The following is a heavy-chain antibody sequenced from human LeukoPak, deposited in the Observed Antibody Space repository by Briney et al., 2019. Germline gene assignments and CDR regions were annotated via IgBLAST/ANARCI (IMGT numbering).Heavy chain of an antibody. CDR2: IYGGGGT. V-gene: IGHV3-53*01. Sequence: GGSLRLSCAASGFTVSTNYMSWVRQAPGKGLEWVSVIYGGGGTSYADSVKGRFTISRDNSKNTLYLQMDSLRAEDTAVYYCARDSPTAAGLFQHWGQGTLVTVSS. J-gene: IGHJ1*01. CDR3: ARDSPTAAGLFQH. CDR1: GFTVSTNY. D-gene: IGHD6-13*01.